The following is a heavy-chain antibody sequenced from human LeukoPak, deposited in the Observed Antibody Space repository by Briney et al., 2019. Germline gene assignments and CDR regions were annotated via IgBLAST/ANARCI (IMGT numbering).Heavy chain of an antibody. CDR2: ISYDGSNK. CDR1: GFTFSSYA. J-gene: IGHJ5*02. Sequence: GGSLRLSCAASGFTFSSYAMHGVRQAPGKGLEWVAVISYDGSNKYYADSVKGRFTISRDNSKNTLYLQMNSLRAEDTAVYYWARERIAATGTNWFDPWGQGTLGTVS. D-gene: IGHD6-13*01. CDR3: ARERIAATGTNWFDP. V-gene: IGHV3-30*04.